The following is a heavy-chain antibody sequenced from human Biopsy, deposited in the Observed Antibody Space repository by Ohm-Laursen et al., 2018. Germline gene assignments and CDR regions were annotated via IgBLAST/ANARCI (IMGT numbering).Heavy chain of an antibody. D-gene: IGHD3-16*02. CDR3: ARVYRYNFDHYIMDA. V-gene: IGHV4-59*07. CDR2: IYHSGRP. CDR1: GDSITRYY. Sequence: SDTLSLTWTVSGDSITRYYWTWIRQSPGKGLEWIAYIYHSGRPNYNPSLKGRVVISVDRSKNQFFLKLTSATAADTAIYYCARVYRYNFDHYIMDAWGRGTTVTVSS. J-gene: IGHJ6*02.